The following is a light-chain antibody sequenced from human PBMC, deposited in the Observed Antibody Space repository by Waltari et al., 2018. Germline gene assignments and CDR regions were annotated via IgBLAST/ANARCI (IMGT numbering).Light chain of an antibody. CDR1: QSVSSSY. Sequence: DIVLTQSPGTLSLSPGERATLSCRASQSVSSSYLAWYQQKPGQAPRLLIYGASSRATGIPDRFSGSGSGTDFTLTISRLEPEDFAVYYCQQYGSSPMAFGQRTKVEIK. CDR2: GAS. J-gene: IGKJ1*01. V-gene: IGKV3-20*01. CDR3: QQYGSSPMA.